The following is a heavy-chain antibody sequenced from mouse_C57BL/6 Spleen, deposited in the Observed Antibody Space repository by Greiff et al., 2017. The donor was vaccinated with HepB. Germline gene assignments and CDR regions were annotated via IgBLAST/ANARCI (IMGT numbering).Heavy chain of an antibody. Sequence: VQLQQSGPELVKPGASVKMSCKASGYTFTDYNMHWVKQSPGKSLEWIGYINPNNGGTSYNQKFKGKATLTVNKSSSTAYMELRSLTSEDSAVYYCARWPITTVVEDYAMDYWGQGTSVTVSS. CDR3: ARWPITTVVEDYAMDY. CDR1: GYTFTDYN. CDR2: INPNNGGT. J-gene: IGHJ4*01. V-gene: IGHV1-22*01. D-gene: IGHD1-1*01.